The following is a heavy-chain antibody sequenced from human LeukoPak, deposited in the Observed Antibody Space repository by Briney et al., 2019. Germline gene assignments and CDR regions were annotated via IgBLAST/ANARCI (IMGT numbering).Heavy chain of an antibody. CDR1: GESFSGYY. V-gene: IGHV4-34*01. D-gene: IGHD6-19*01. CDR3: AGAYSSGWYGEGEVVARFDY. CDR2: INHTGGT. Sequence: SETLSLTCAVYGESFSGYYWSWIRQTPRKGLEWIGEINHTGGTNYNPSLKSRVSISGDTSKNQFSLKLSSVTAADTAVYYCAGAYSSGWYGEGEVVARFDYWGQGTLVTVSS. J-gene: IGHJ4*02.